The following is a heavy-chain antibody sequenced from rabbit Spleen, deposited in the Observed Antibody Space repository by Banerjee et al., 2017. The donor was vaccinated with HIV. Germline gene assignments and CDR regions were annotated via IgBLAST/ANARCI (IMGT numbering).Heavy chain of an antibody. CDR3: ARDLVGVIGWNFYL. CDR1: GFSFSSGYD. J-gene: IGHJ4*01. V-gene: IGHV1S40*01. D-gene: IGHD1-1*01. CDR2: IGTGVGDT. Sequence: QQLVESGGGLVKPGASLTLTCTASGFSFSSGYDMCWVRQAPGKGLEWIACIGTGVGDTYYANWAKGRFTISKTSSTTVTLRMTSLTAADRATYFCARDLVGVIGWNFYLWGPGTLVTVS.